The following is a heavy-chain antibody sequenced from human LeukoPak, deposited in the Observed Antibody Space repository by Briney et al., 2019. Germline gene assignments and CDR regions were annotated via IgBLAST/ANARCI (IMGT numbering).Heavy chain of an antibody. CDR1: GFTFSNYV. CDR2: TTGSDYST. J-gene: IGHJ4*02. V-gene: IGHV3-23*01. D-gene: IGHD5/OR15-5a*01. CDR3: AKDLPRSKSFDY. Sequence: PGGSLRLSCAASGFTFSNYVMAWVRQPPGKGLEWVSATTGSDYSTYYADSVKGRFTISRDNSQNTLYLQMNSLRAEDTAVYYCAKDLPRSKSFDYWGQGTLVTVSS.